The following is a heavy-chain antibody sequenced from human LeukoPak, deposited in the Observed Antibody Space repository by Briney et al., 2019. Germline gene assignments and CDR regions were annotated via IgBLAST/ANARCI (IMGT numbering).Heavy chain of an antibody. D-gene: IGHD2-2*01. CDR2: MNPVSGNA. Sequence: ASVKVSCKTSGYTFTNFDINWVRQAPGQGLEWMGWMNPVSGNAGSAQKFQGRLTLTRDTSISTAYMELSSLRSDDTAFYFCARAPMGTAALYWGQGALVTVSS. CDR3: ARAPMGTAALY. V-gene: IGHV1-8*01. J-gene: IGHJ4*02. CDR1: GYTFTNFD.